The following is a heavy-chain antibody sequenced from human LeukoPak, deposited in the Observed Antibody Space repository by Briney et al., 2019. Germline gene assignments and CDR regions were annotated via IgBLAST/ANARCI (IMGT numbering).Heavy chain of an antibody. J-gene: IGHJ4*02. Sequence: GGSLRLSCVVSGISLSNYAMTWVRQAPGKGLEWVSYISERGGSTTYADSVKGRFTISRDTSLNSLYLQMISLRAEDTAVYYCARVRANWYEDYWGQGTLVTVSS. D-gene: IGHD6-13*01. CDR2: ISERGGST. CDR1: GISLSNYA. CDR3: ARVRANWYEDY. V-gene: IGHV3-23*01.